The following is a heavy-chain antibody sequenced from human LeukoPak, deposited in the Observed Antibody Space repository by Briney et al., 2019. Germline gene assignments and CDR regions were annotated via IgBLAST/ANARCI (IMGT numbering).Heavy chain of an antibody. J-gene: IGHJ4*02. CDR3: ARGPQGLYSSGWKQFDY. Sequence: SVKVSCKASGGTFSSYAISWVRQAPGQGLEWMGGIIPIFGTANHAQKFQGRVTITADESTSTAYMELSSLRSEDTAVYYCARGPQGLYSSGWKQFDYWGQGTLVTVSS. CDR1: GGTFSSYA. CDR2: IIPIFGTA. D-gene: IGHD6-19*01. V-gene: IGHV1-69*13.